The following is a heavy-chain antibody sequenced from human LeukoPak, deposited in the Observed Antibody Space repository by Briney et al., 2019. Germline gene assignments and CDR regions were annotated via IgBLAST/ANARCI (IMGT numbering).Heavy chain of an antibody. CDR1: GGSISSGDYY. Sequence: LSLTCTVSGGSISSGDYYWSWIRQAPGKGLEWVSYISSSSSYTNYADSVKGRFTISRDSAKNSLYLQMNSLRAEDTAVYYCASDGDLGQGTLVTVSS. D-gene: IGHD4-17*01. CDR3: ASDGD. J-gene: IGHJ4*02. V-gene: IGHV3-11*06. CDR2: ISSSSSYT.